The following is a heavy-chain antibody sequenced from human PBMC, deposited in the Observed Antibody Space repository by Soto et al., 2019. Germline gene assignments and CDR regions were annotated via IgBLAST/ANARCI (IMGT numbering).Heavy chain of an antibody. V-gene: IGHV4-30-2*01. J-gene: IGHJ4*02. D-gene: IGHD2-15*01. Sequence: KPSETLSLTCAVSGGSISSGGYSWSWIRQPPGKGLEWIGYIYHSGSTYYDPSLKSRVTISVDRSKNQFSLKLSSVTAADTAVYYCARYCSGGSCYPFDYWGQGTLVTVSS. CDR2: IYHSGST. CDR3: ARYCSGGSCYPFDY. CDR1: GGSISSGGYS.